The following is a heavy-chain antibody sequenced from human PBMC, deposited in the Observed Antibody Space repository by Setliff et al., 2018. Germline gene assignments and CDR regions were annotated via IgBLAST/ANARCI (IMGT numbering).Heavy chain of an antibody. CDR1: GYIFTDYG. V-gene: IGHV1-18*01. J-gene: IGHJ4*02. CDR3: SRLVRFCTRIVCQRLSGDDY. Sequence: ASVKVSCKASGYIFTDYGVSWVRQAPGQGLEWVGWISPHNGKTYYAPKFQGTVLMTADTSTTTAYLELRSLRSDDTAVYYCSRLVRFCTRIVCQRLSGDDYWGQGTMVTV. CDR2: ISPHNGKT. D-gene: IGHD3-10*01.